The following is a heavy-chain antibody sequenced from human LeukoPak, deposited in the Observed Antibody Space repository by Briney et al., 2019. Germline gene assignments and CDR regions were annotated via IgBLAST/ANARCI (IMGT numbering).Heavy chain of an antibody. Sequence: PGGSLRLSCEASGFTFDAYAMHWVRQAPGKGLEWVSVINKDGSATYYADSVKGRFTISRDNSKNSLYLQMNSLRSEDTALYYCATWAFYHSLDVWGQGTTVTVSS. J-gene: IGHJ6*02. CDR1: GFTFDAYA. CDR2: INKDGSAT. D-gene: IGHD1-26*01. CDR3: ATWAFYHSLDV. V-gene: IGHV3-43*02.